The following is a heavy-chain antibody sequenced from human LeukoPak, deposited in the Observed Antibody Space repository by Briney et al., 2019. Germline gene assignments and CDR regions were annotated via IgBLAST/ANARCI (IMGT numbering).Heavy chain of an antibody. J-gene: IGHJ3*02. CDR1: GGSISSSSYY. CDR3: ARDNKDYVWGRHDAFDI. CDR2: IYYSGST. D-gene: IGHD3-16*01. Sequence: SETLSLTCTVSGGSISSSSYYWGWIRQPPGKGLEWIGSIYYSGSTYYNPSLKSRVTISVDKSKNQFSLKLSSVTAADTAVYYCARDNKDYVWGRHDAFDIWGQGTMVTVSS. V-gene: IGHV4-39*07.